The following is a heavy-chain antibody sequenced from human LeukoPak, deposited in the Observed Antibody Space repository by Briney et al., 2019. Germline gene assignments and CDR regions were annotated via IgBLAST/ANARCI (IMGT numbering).Heavy chain of an antibody. CDR3: ARDCSSTTCYSNPYHFYGMDI. Sequence: PGRSLRLSCAASGFTLSNYAMNWVRQAPGKGLEWVAIISFDGSNKHYADSVKGRFTISRDNSKNTLYLQMNSLRAEDTAVYYCARDCSSTTCYSNPYHFYGMDIWGQGTTVTVSS. CDR2: ISFDGSNK. J-gene: IGHJ6*02. D-gene: IGHD2-2*01. V-gene: IGHV3-30-3*01. CDR1: GFTLSNYA.